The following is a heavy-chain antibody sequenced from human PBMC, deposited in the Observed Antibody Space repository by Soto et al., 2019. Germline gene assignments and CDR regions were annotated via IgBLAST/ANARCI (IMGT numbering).Heavy chain of an antibody. CDR2: IIPIFGTA. D-gene: IGHD6-19*01. Sequence: GASVKVSCKASRVAFSKFIVTWVRQAPGLGLEWVGGIIPIFGTANYAQKFQGRVTITADESTSTSYMKVNNLRSEDTAVYYCAKVRYSSPMGYYYGMDVWGQGTTVTVYS. V-gene: IGHV1-69*13. CDR1: RVAFSKFI. J-gene: IGHJ6*02. CDR3: AKVRYSSPMGYYYGMDV.